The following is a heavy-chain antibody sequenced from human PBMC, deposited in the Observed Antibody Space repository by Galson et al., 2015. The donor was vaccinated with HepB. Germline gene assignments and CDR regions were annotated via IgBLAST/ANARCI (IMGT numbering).Heavy chain of an antibody. Sequence: SETLSLTCTVSGGSISSSSYYWGWIRQPPGKGLEWIGSIYYSGSTYYNPSLKSRVTISVDTSKNQFSLKLSSVTAADTAVYYCARRRGDIVVVPALRVWDVWGQGTTVTVSS. CDR3: ARRRGDIVVVPALRVWDV. D-gene: IGHD2-2*01. J-gene: IGHJ6*02. CDR1: GGSISSSSYY. CDR2: IYYSGST. V-gene: IGHV4-39*01.